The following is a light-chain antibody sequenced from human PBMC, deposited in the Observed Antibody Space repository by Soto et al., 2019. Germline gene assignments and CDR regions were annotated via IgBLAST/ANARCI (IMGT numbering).Light chain of an antibody. V-gene: IGKV1-9*01. CDR3: QQVNNYPLS. J-gene: IGKJ5*01. Sequence: DIQLTQSPSFLSASVGDRVTITCRASQGISSYLAWYQQKPGKAPRLLIYAASTLQSEVPSRFSGSGSGTEFNLTITTLQPKAFANYDCQQVNNYPLSFGQGTRLEIK. CDR1: QGISSY. CDR2: AAS.